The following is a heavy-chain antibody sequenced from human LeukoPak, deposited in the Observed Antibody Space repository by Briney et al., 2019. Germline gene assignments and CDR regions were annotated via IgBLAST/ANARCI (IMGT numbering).Heavy chain of an antibody. CDR3: ARCPQQWLPNWFDP. CDR2: INPNSGGT. CDR1: GYTFTGYY. V-gene: IGHV1-2*02. J-gene: IGHJ5*02. Sequence: ASVKVSCKASGYTFTGYYMHWVRQAPGQGLEWMGWINPNSGGTNYAQKFQGRVTMTRDMSISTAYMELSRLRSDDTAVYYCARCPQQWLPNWFDPWGQGTLVTVSS. D-gene: IGHD6-19*01.